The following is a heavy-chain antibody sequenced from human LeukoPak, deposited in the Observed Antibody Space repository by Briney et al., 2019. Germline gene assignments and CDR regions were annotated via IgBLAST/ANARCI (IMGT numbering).Heavy chain of an antibody. CDR1: GFTFSSYA. CDR2: IGSSDGST. Sequence: ASLLLSCASSGFTFSSYAMSWVRPAPGKGLEWVSTIGSSDGSTYYANSVKGRFTISKDNSKNTLYLQMNSLRAEDTAVYYCAKDCSPPGASLCYFDYWGQGSLVTVSS. CDR3: AKDCSPPGASLCYFDY. V-gene: IGHV3-23*01. J-gene: IGHJ4*02. D-gene: IGHD3-10*02.